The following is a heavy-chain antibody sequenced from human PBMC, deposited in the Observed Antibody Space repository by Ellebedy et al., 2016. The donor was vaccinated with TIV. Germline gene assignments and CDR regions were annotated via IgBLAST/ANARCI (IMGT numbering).Heavy chain of an antibody. D-gene: IGHD6-19*01. Sequence: MPSETLSLTCSLSTGSISNYYFSWIPQPPGKGLEWIGYIYNTGSTKYNPSLESRVTISVDASKNQVSLKLQSVIAADTAVYYCARDLGLALRAMDVWGQGTSVAVSS. CDR3: ARDLGLALRAMDV. J-gene: IGHJ6*02. CDR2: IYNTGST. CDR1: TGSISNYY. V-gene: IGHV4-59*01.